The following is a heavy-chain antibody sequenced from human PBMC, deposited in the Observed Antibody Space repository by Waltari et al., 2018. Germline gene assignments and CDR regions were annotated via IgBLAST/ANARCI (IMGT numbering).Heavy chain of an antibody. J-gene: IGHJ3*02. V-gene: IGHV4-34*01. Sequence: QVQLQQWGAGLLKPSETLSLTCAVYGGSFSGYYWSWIRQPPGKGLEWIGEINHSGSTNYNPSLKSRVTISVDTSKNQFSLKLSSVTAADTAVYYCARVVYYGDYGYAFDIWGQGTMVTVSS. CDR3: ARVVYYGDYGYAFDI. D-gene: IGHD4-17*01. CDR1: GGSFSGYY. CDR2: INHSGST.